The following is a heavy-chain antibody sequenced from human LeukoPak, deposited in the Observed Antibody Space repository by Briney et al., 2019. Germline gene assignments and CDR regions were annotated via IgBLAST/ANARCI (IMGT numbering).Heavy chain of an antibody. Sequence: GASVKVSCKASGSAFTDYYIHWMRQAPGQGLEWMGGINPSSGGTNYAQKFQGRVTMTRDTSFSSAYMELSRLRSDDTAVYFCARPGVPNTSGWFVFDYWGQGTLVTVSS. CDR1: GSAFTDYY. V-gene: IGHV1-2*02. CDR2: INPSSGGT. J-gene: IGHJ4*02. CDR3: ARPGVPNTSGWFVFDY. D-gene: IGHD6-19*01.